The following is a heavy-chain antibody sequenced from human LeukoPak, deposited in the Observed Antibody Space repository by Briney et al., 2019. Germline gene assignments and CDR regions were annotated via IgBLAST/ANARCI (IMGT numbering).Heavy chain of an antibody. Sequence: SGGSLRLSCAASGFTFSSYWMSWVRQAPGKGLEWVANIKQDGSEKYYVDSVKGRFTISRDNAKNSLYLQMNSLRAEDTAVYYCASSTLLGSHYYYYMDVWGKGTTVTVSS. CDR3: ASSTLLGSHYYYYMDV. J-gene: IGHJ6*03. V-gene: IGHV3-7*01. D-gene: IGHD1-26*01. CDR2: IKQDGSEK. CDR1: GFTFSSYW.